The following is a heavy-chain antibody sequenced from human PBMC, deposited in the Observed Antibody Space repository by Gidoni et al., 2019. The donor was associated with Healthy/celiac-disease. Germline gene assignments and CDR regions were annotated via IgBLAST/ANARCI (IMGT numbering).Heavy chain of an antibody. CDR3: ARPHYDILTGYPYYYGMDV. V-gene: IGHV1-69*06. CDR2: IIPIFGTA. J-gene: IGHJ6*02. Sequence: QVQLVQSGAEVKKPGSSVKVSCKASGGTFRSYAISWVRQAPGQGLGWMGGIIPIFGTANYAQKFQGRVTITADKSTSTAYMELSSLRSEDTAVYYCARPHYDILTGYPYYYGMDVWGQGTTVTVSS. CDR1: GGTFRSYA. D-gene: IGHD3-9*01.